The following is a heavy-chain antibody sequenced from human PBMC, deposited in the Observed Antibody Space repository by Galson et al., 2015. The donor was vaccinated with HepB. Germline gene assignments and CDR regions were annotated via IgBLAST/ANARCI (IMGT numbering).Heavy chain of an antibody. CDR3: ARGLISSWYVDDAFDI. J-gene: IGHJ3*02. D-gene: IGHD6-13*01. Sequence: SVTVSCKASGSTFTSYYMHWVRRAPGQGLEWMGIINPSGGSTSYAQKFQGRVTMTRDTSTSTVYMELSSLRSEDTAVYYCARGLISSWYVDDAFDIWGQGTMVTVSS. CDR2: INPSGGST. V-gene: IGHV1-46*01. CDR1: GSTFTSYY.